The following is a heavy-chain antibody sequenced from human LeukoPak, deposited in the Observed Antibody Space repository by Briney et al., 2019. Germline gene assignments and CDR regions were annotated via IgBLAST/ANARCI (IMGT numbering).Heavy chain of an antibody. CDR3: AKDPAHLWFGESLSGMDV. CDR2: ISYDGNNK. D-gene: IGHD3-10*01. V-gene: IGHV3-30*18. J-gene: IGHJ6*02. Sequence: PGGSLRLSCAASGFTFTSYGMHCVRQAPGKGLEWVAVISYDGNNKYYVDSVKGRFTISRDNSKNTLYLQMNSLRAEDTAVYYCAKDPAHLWFGESLSGMDVWGQGTTVAVSS. CDR1: GFTFTSYG.